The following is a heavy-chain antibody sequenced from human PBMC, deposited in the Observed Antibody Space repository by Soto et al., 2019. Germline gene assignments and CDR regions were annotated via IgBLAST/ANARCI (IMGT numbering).Heavy chain of an antibody. V-gene: IGHV3-21*06. Sequence: PVGSLRLSCEGSGLTFSTYGMNWVRQAPGKGLEWVSSISSGSSYIYYADSVKGRFTISRDNAKNSVHLQMNSLRAEDTAVYYCVRGKVGSGSYAFDSWGPGTLVTVSS. CDR3: VRGKVGSGSYAFDS. CDR2: ISSGSSYI. CDR1: GLTFSTYG. J-gene: IGHJ4*02. D-gene: IGHD3-10*01.